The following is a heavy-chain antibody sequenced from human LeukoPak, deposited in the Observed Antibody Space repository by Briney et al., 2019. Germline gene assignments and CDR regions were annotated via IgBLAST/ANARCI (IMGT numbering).Heavy chain of an antibody. CDR3: ARGGQGYYGMDV. CDR1: GFTFSSYW. J-gene: IGHJ6*02. Sequence: PGGSLRLSCAASGFTFSSYWMSWVRQAPGKGLVWVSRINSDESRTNYADSVKGRFIISRDNAKNTLYLYMNSLRAEDTAVYYCARGGQGYYGMDVWGQGTTVIVSS. V-gene: IGHV3-74*01. CDR2: INSDESRT. D-gene: IGHD3-16*01.